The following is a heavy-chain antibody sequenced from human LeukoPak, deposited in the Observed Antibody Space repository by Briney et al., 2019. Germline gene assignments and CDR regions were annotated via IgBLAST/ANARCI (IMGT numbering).Heavy chain of an antibody. Sequence: GGSVGLLCGAWGFTFDDYGVRGVRQAPGKGLEGVSGINRNGGGIGYADSVKGRFTISRDNAKNSVYLQMNSLRAEDTALYYCARDCVAARQHTWFDPWGQGTLVTVSS. CDR2: INRNGGGI. V-gene: IGHV3-20*04. D-gene: IGHD6-6*01. CDR3: ARDCVAARQHTWFDP. CDR1: GFTFDDYG. J-gene: IGHJ5*02.